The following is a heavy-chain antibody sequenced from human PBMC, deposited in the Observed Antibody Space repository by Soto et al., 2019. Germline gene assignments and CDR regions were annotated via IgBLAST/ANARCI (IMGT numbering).Heavy chain of an antibody. V-gene: IGHV1-69*01. CDR2: ITPIFATT. CDR1: GATFSTLT. Sequence: QGQLVQSGTEVKKPGSSVKVSCRASGATFSTLTISWVRQAPGQGPEWMGGITPIFATTKYAQKFQGRVTITADASTNTVYMALSSLRSEDTAVYYCARWRGAVTTPGFMGPLDYWGQGTLVTVSS. CDR3: ARWRGAVTTPGFMGPLDY. D-gene: IGHD3-3*01. J-gene: IGHJ4*02.